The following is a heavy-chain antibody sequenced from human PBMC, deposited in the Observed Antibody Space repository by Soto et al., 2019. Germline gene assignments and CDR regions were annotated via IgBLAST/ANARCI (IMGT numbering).Heavy chain of an antibody. CDR3: AXGLGDTNAFDI. J-gene: IGHJ3*02. Sequence: GSLRLSCAASGSTFSXXXMRWVRQAPTKGLEWVSLIYSNGGTYYADSVKGRFTISRANSTTTLYLQLNTLRVEDTAVYFCAXGLGDTNAFDIWGQGTXVTVSS. CDR2: IYSNGGT. CDR1: GSTFSXXX. D-gene: IGHD1-26*01. V-gene: IGHV3-53*01.